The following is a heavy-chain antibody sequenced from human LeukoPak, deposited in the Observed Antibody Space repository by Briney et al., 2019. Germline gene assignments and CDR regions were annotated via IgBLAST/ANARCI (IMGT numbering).Heavy chain of an antibody. CDR3: ATTAIAAAGTLDY. D-gene: IGHD6-13*01. Sequence: PGGSLRLSCAASGFTVSSNYMSWVRQAPGKGLEWVSAISGSGGSTYYADSVKGRFTISRDNSKNTLYLQMNSLRAEDTAVYYCATTAIAAAGTLDYWGQGTLVTVSS. CDR2: ISGSGGST. V-gene: IGHV3-23*01. CDR1: GFTVSSNY. J-gene: IGHJ4*02.